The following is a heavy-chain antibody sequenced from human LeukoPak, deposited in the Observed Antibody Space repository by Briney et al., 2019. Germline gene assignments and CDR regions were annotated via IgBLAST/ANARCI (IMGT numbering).Heavy chain of an antibody. D-gene: IGHD5-18*01. CDR1: GYSFTSYW. V-gene: IGHV5-51*01. CDR3: ARGRDTAMAPGPYFDY. Sequence: KPGGSLKISCKGSGYSFTSYWIGWVRQMPGKGLEWMGIIYPVDSDTRYSPSFQGQVTISADKSISTAYLQWSSLKASDTAMYYCARGRDTAMAPGPYFDYWGQRTLGTVSS. CDR2: IYPVDSDT. J-gene: IGHJ4*02.